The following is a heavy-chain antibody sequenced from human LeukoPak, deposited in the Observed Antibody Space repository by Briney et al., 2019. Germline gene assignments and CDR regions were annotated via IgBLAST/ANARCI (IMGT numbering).Heavy chain of an antibody. CDR3: ARASRWLAFDN. Sequence: GMSLRLSCAASGFTFSSYAMSWVRQAPGKGLEWVSTIYNNDNSNYADSVKGRFTISRDSSRNTLYLQMNSLRAEDTAVYFCARASRWLAFDNWGQGTLVTVSS. V-gene: IGHV3-66*01. J-gene: IGHJ4*02. D-gene: IGHD6-19*01. CDR1: GFTFSSYA. CDR2: IYNNDNS.